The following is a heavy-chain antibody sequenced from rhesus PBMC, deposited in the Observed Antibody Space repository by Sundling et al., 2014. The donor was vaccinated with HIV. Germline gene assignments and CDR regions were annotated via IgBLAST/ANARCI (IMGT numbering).Heavy chain of an antibody. CDR2: VYGGSGSN. CDR1: GGSISSYY. V-gene: IGHV4-165*01. J-gene: IGHJ4*01. Sequence: QVQLQESGPGLVKPSETLSLTCAASGGSISSYYWSWIRQPPGNGLEWIGSVYGGSGSNYLNPSLKSRVTLSVDTSKNQFSLKLSSVTAADTAVYYCARDGYCTGSGCFPFDYWGQGVLVTVSS. CDR3: ARDGYCTGSGCFPFDY. D-gene: IGHD2-21*01.